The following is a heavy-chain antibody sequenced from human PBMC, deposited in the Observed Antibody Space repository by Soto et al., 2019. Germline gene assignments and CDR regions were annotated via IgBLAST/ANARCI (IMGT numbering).Heavy chain of an antibody. CDR1: GFTFSNYA. D-gene: IGHD6-13*01. V-gene: IGHV3-23*01. CDR2: ISGSGGST. Sequence: EGQLLESGGGLVQPGGSGSLSCAASGFTFSNYAVTWVRQAPGKGLEWVSTISGSGGSTYYADSGKGRFTISRDNSKNTLYLQMNSLRAEDTAVYYCAKDQGSSWYEIDYWGQGTLVTVSS. J-gene: IGHJ4*02. CDR3: AKDQGSSWYEIDY.